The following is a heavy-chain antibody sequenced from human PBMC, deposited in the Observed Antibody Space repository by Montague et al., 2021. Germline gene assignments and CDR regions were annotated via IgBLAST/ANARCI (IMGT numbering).Heavy chain of an antibody. V-gene: IGHV4-31*03. CDR1: GGSLSSVGYS. CDR3: ARGRLATGDFDY. J-gene: IGHJ4*02. D-gene: IGHD6-13*01. CDR2: MYYSGST. Sequence: TLSLTCTVSGGSLSSVGYSWTWIRQHPGKGLEWIGYMYYSGSTYYNPSLKSRVIISGDTSKNHFSLRLTSVTAADTAVYYCARGRLATGDFDYWGQGTLVTVSS.